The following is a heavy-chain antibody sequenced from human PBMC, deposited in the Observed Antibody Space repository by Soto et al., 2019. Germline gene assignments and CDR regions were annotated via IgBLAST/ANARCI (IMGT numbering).Heavy chain of an antibody. CDR3: VRGQWLPRGEY. CDR2: INHNGNT. J-gene: IGHJ4*02. Sequence: QVQLQQWGAGLLKASETLSLTCTVSGGSFRGFFWTWIRQLPGKGLEWIGEINHNGNTNYNPSLKSRVTMSADTSAEQFVLRLTSVSAADTAVYYCVRGQWLPRGEYWGQGTLVSVSS. CDR1: GGSFRGFF. V-gene: IGHV4-34*02. D-gene: IGHD6-19*01.